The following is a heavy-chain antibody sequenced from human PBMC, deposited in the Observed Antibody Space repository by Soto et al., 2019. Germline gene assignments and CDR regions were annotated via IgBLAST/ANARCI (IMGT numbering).Heavy chain of an antibody. CDR3: ARDPFGDDSSRENIYGMDV. J-gene: IGHJ6*02. CDR1: GGTFSSYA. Sequence: QVQLVQSGAEVKKPGSSVKISCKASGGTFSSYAISWVRQAPGQGLEWMGGIIPIFGTANYAQKFQGRVTITADESTSTAYMELSSLRSEDTAVYYCARDPFGDDSSRENIYGMDVWGQGTTVTVSS. D-gene: IGHD6-13*01. V-gene: IGHV1-69*01. CDR2: IIPIFGTA.